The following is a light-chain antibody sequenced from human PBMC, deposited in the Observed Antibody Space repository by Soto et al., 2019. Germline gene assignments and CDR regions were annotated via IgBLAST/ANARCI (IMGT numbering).Light chain of an antibody. J-gene: IGLJ1*01. Sequence: QSALTQPASVSGSPGQSSTISCTGTSSDVGGYDYVSWYQHHPGKAPKLMIYDVSNRPSGVSNRFSGSKSGNTASLTISGLQAEDEADYYCSSYTGSSLYVFGTGTKVT. CDR3: SSYTGSSLYV. V-gene: IGLV2-14*03. CDR2: DVS. CDR1: SSDVGGYDY.